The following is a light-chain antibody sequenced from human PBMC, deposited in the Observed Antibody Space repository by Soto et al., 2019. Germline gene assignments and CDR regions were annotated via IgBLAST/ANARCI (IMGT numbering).Light chain of an antibody. CDR3: QQSHGIPYT. V-gene: IGKV1-39*01. Sequence: DIQMTQSPSSLSACVGDRVTITCRAGQTISTYLNWYLQEPGKAPNLLIYAASSLQSGVPSRFSGSGSGTDFTLTISSLQPEDFAAYYCQQSHGIPYTFGQGTKLEIK. CDR1: QTISTY. J-gene: IGKJ2*01. CDR2: AAS.